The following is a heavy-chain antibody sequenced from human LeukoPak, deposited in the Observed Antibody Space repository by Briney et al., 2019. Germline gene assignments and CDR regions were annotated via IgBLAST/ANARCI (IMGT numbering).Heavy chain of an antibody. D-gene: IGHD4-17*01. CDR1: GGTFGSYA. CDR2: IIPIFGTA. Sequence: SVKVSCKASGGTFGSYAISWVRQAPGQGLEWMGGIIPIFGTANYAQKFQGRVTITADESTSTAYMELSSLRSEDTAVYYCASVTAVTTKGHGAFGIWGQGTLVTVSS. J-gene: IGHJ3*02. V-gene: IGHV1-69*13. CDR3: ASVTAVTTKGHGAFGI.